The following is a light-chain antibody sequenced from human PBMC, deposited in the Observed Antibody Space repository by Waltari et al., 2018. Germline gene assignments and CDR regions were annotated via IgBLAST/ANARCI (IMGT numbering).Light chain of an antibody. Sequence: DIVMTQSPDSLAVSLGEGATIHCRSSQSVLYTSDNDNYLAWYQQKPGQPPKLLIYWASTRASGVPDRFSGSGSGTDFTLTISSLQAADVAVYYCQQYYTTPLTFGQGTRVEI. V-gene: IGKV4-1*01. CDR2: WAS. J-gene: IGKJ1*01. CDR1: QSVLYTSDNDNY. CDR3: QQYYTTPLT.